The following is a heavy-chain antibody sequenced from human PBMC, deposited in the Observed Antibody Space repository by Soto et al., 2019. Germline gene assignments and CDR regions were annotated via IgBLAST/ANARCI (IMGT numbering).Heavy chain of an antibody. CDR3: ARSDDSSGYHYTL. CDR2: IWYDGSNK. J-gene: IGHJ4*02. D-gene: IGHD3-22*01. CDR1: GFTISSYG. Sequence: GGSLRLSCAASGFTISSYGMHWVRQAPGKGLEWVAVIWYDGSNKYYVDSVKGRFTISRDNSKNTLYLQMNSLRAEDTAVYYCARSDDSSGYHYTLWGQGTLVTVSS. V-gene: IGHV3-33*01.